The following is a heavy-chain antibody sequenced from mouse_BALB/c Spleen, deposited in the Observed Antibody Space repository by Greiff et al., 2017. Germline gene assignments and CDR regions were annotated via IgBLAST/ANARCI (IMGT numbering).Heavy chain of an antibody. D-gene: IGHD1-1*01. CDR1: GFNIKDTY. CDR3: AREVFITTVVARGDAMDY. J-gene: IGHJ4*01. V-gene: IGHV14-3*02. Sequence: EVKLMESGAELVKPGASVKLSCTASGFNIKDTYMHWVKQRPEQGLEWIGRIDPANGNTKYDPKFQGKATITADTSSNTAYLQLSSLTSEDTAVYYCAREVFITTVVARGDAMDYWGQGTSVTVSS. CDR2: IDPANGNT.